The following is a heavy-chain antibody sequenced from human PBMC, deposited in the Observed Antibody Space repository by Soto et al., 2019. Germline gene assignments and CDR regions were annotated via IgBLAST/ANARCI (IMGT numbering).Heavy chain of an antibody. V-gene: IGHV4-39*01. CDR2: VYYRGNA. J-gene: IGHJ4*02. D-gene: IGHD3-9*01. CDR3: ARLEGLATIAYYFDF. CDR1: DDSINSDKYY. Sequence: QLQLQESGPGLVKPSETLSLTCSVSDDSINSDKYYWGWIRQPPRKGLEWIGSVYYRGNAYYNPSLQPRVTISLDKSKSQFSLKLTSVTAADSAVYFCARLEGLATIAYYFDFWGPGALVTVSS.